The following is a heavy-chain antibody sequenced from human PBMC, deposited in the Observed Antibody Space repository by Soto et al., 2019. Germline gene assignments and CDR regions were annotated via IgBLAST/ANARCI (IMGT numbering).Heavy chain of an antibody. CDR2: IAGSGADT. CDR1: GFTFSTYS. J-gene: IGHJ4*02. V-gene: IGHV3-23*01. Sequence: GGSLRLSCAAPGFTFSTYSMTWVRQTPGKGLVWVSTIAGSGADTYYADSVMGRFTISRDNSKNTLYLQMNSLSADDTAVYYCAKKCCAAGAPAWVGFDNWGQGTLVTVSS. CDR3: AKKCCAAGAPAWVGFDN. D-gene: IGHD1-26*01.